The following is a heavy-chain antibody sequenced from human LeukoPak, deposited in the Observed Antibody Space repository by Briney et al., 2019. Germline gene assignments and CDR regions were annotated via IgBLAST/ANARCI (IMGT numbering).Heavy chain of an antibody. CDR1: GFTFSSYA. J-gene: IGHJ6*03. D-gene: IGHD3-16*01. CDR3: ARDSLGKPTFYYYYYYMDV. V-gene: IGHV3-30*04. CDR2: ISYDGSNK. Sequence: QTGRSLRLSCAASGFTFSSYAMHWVRQAPGKGLEWVAVISYDGSNKYYADSVKGRFTISRDNSKNTLYLQMNSLRAEDTAVYYCARDSLGKPTFYYYYYYMDVWGKGTTVTVSS.